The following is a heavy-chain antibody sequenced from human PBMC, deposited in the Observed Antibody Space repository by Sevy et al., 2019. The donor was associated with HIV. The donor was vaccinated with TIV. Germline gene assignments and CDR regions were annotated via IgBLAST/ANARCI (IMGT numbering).Heavy chain of an antibody. CDR3: AGGRVVRGVITPLDY. CDR1: GFTVSSNY. CDR2: IYSGGST. D-gene: IGHD3-10*01. V-gene: IGHV3-53*01. J-gene: IGHJ4*02. Sequence: GGCLRLSCAASGFTVSSNYMSWVRQAPGKGLEWVSVIYSGGSTYYADSVKGRFTISRDNSKNTLYLQMNSLRAEDTAVYYCAGGRVVRGVITPLDYWGQGTLVTVSS.